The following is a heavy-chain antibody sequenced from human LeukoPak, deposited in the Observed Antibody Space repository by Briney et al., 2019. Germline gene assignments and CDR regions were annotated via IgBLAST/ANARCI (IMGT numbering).Heavy chain of an antibody. CDR1: GGSISSYY. CDR3: ARGGKGGSSGI. Sequence: SETLSLTCTVSGGSISSYYWSWIRQPPGKGLEWIGYICYSGSTNYNPSLKSRVTISVDTSKNQFSLKLSSVTAADTAVYYCARGGKGGSSGIWGQGTMVTVSS. CDR2: ICYSGST. J-gene: IGHJ3*02. V-gene: IGHV4-59*01. D-gene: IGHD3-22*01.